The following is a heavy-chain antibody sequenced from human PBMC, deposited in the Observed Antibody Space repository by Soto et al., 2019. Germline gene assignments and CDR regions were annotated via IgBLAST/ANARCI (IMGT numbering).Heavy chain of an antibody. CDR2: IYWDDDK. D-gene: IGHD3-22*01. J-gene: IGHJ5*02. V-gene: IGHV2-5*02. CDR3: APTYYYDSSGYYYVHP. CDR1: GFSLSTSGVG. Sequence: QITLKESGPTLVKPTQTLTLTCTFSGFSLSTSGVGVGWIRQPPGKALEWLALIYWDDDKRYSPSLKSRLTITKDTSKNQAVLTITNMDPVDTATYYCAPTYYYDSSGYYYVHPWGQGTLVTVAS.